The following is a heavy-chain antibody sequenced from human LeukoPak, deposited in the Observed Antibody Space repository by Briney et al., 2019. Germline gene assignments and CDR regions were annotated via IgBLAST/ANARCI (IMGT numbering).Heavy chain of an antibody. Sequence: GGSLRLSCAVSGFTFSSCSMNWVRQAPGKGLEWVSCISSSSSYIYYADSVKGRFTISRDNAKNSLYLQMNSLRAEDTAVYYCARAHNWKYGSFDFWGQGTLVTVSS. V-gene: IGHV3-21*01. CDR3: ARAHNWKYGSFDF. J-gene: IGHJ4*02. CDR2: ISSSSSYI. D-gene: IGHD1-7*01. CDR1: GFTFSSCS.